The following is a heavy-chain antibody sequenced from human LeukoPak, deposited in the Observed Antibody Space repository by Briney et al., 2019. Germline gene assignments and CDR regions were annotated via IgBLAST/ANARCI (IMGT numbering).Heavy chain of an antibody. D-gene: IGHD6-25*01. CDR3: ARATSGRSGRWEGALDV. Sequence: GRSLRLSCAASGFSLNDDAMHWVRQAPGQGLEWVAAISWNGGSIRYAHSVRGRFTISRGNGDNSLYLQMTSLRADDTAVYYCARATSGRSGRWEGALDVWGPGTVVTVSS. J-gene: IGHJ3*01. CDR1: GFSLNDDA. CDR2: ISWNGGSI. V-gene: IGHV3-9*01.